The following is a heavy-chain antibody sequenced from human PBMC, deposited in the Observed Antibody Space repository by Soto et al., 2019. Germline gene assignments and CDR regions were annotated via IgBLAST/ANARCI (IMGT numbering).Heavy chain of an antibody. Sequence: QVQLQESGPGLVKPSQTLSLTCTVSGGSISSGDYYWIRQPPGKGLEWIGYIYYSGSTYYNPSLKSRISISLDTSKNQFSLKLRSVTAADTAVYYCAREGRQWLNFDYWGQGTLVTVSS. CDR1: GGSISSGDYY. CDR2: IYYSGST. V-gene: IGHV4-30-4*01. D-gene: IGHD6-19*01. J-gene: IGHJ4*02. CDR3: AREGRQWLNFDY.